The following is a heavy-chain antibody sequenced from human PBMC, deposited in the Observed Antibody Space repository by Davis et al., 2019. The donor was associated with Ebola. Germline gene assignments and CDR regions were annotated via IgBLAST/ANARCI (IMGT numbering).Heavy chain of an antibody. D-gene: IGHD2-15*01. CDR1: GGSFSAYF. CDR3: ARRVVPVRSQGWFDT. V-gene: IGHV4-59*08. Sequence: LRLSCPLSGGSFSAYFWSWVRQPPGGGLEWIGYVFRTGTTNYNPSLRSRDTISVDTSKTQFALGLNSVTAADTAVYYCARRVVPVRSQGWFDTWGQGTLVTVSS. CDR2: VFRTGTT. J-gene: IGHJ5*02.